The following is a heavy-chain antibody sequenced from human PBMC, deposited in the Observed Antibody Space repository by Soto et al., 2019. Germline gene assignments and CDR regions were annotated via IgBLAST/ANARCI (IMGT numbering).Heavy chain of an antibody. CDR2: IWYDGSNK. CDR1: GFTFSSYG. CDR3: ARDRVQWLVNDYYYGMDV. Sequence: QVQLVESGGGVVQPGRSLRLSCAASGFTFSSYGMHWVRQAPGKGLEWVAVIWYDGSNKYYADSVKGRFTISRDNSKNTLYLQMNSLSAEDTAVYYCARDRVQWLVNDYYYGMDVWGQGTTVTVSS. J-gene: IGHJ6*02. V-gene: IGHV3-33*01. D-gene: IGHD6-19*01.